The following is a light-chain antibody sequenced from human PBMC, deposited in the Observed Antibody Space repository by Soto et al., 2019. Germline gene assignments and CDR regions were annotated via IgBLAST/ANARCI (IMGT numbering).Light chain of an antibody. Sequence: DIQLTQSPSFLSASVGDRVTITCRASQGISTYLAWYQQKSGKAPKLLIYVASTLQSGVPSRFSGSGSGTEFTVTISSLQPEDLAIYYCQQLYSYPYTFGQGTKVEIK. CDR3: QQLYSYPYT. J-gene: IGKJ2*01. CDR1: QGISTY. CDR2: VAS. V-gene: IGKV1-9*01.